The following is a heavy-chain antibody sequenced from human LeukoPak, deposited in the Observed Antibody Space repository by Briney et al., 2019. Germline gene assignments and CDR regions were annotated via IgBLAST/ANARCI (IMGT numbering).Heavy chain of an antibody. CDR3: AKDILGDSSNRTFDY. D-gene: IGHD6-13*01. CDR1: GFTFDDYA. Sequence: GGSLRLSCAASGFTFDDYAMHWVRQAPGKGLEWVSGISWNSGSIGYADSVKGRFTISRDNAKNSLYLQMNSLRAEDTALYYCAKDILGDSSNRTFDYWGQGTLVAVSS. J-gene: IGHJ4*02. V-gene: IGHV3-9*01. CDR2: ISWNSGSI.